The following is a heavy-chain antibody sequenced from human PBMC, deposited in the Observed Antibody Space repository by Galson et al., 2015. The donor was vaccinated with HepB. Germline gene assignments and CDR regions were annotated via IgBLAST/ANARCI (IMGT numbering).Heavy chain of an antibody. V-gene: IGHV3-15*01. Sequence: SLRLSCAASGFTFSSYGMHWVRQAPGKGLEWVGRIKSKTDGGTTDYAAPVKGRFTISRDDSKNTLYLQMNSLKTEDTAVYYCEAIVTMVRGAIYWGQGTLVTVSS. J-gene: IGHJ4*02. CDR2: IKSKTDGGTT. CDR3: EAIVTMVRGAIY. CDR1: GFTFSSYG. D-gene: IGHD3-10*01.